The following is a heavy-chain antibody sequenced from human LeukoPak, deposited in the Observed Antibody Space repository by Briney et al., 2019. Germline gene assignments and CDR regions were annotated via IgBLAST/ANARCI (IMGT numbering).Heavy chain of an antibody. J-gene: IGHJ4*02. D-gene: IGHD5-18*01. CDR3: AKDNVDTVPNYFDS. CDR1: GFSFSSYS. Sequence: HPGGSLRLSCAASGFSFSSYSMNWLRQAPGKGLEWVSYISSSSSTIYYADCVKGRFTISRDNAKNSLYMQMNSLRAEDTAIYYCAKDNVDTVPNYFDSWGQGTLVTVSS. V-gene: IGHV3-48*01. CDR2: ISSSSSTI.